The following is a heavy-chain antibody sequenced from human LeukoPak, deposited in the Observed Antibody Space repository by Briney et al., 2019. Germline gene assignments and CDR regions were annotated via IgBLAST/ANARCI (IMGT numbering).Heavy chain of an antibody. Sequence: GGSLRLSCAASGFTFSNAWMSWVRQAPGKGLEWVGRIKSKTDGGTRNYAAPVKGRFAISRDDSKNTLYLQMNSLKTEDTAVYYCSTDVTTLGGAFDIWGQGTMVTVSS. CDR3: STDVTTLGGAFDI. CDR2: IKSKTDGGTR. CDR1: GFTFSNAW. J-gene: IGHJ3*02. D-gene: IGHD3-16*01. V-gene: IGHV3-15*01.